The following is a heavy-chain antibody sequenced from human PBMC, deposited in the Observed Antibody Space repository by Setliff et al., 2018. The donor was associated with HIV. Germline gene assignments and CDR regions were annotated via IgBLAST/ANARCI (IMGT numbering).Heavy chain of an antibody. Sequence: LSLSCAASGFTFSTYSMNWVRQAPGKGLEWVSYISRSGDTIDYADSVKGRFTISRDNAKNSVSLQMNSLRVEDTAVYYCARDDWTCSDGTCFPITFDYWGQGTLVTVSS. J-gene: IGHJ4*02. CDR3: ARDDWTCSDGTCFPITFDY. CDR1: GFTFSTYS. V-gene: IGHV3-48*01. D-gene: IGHD2-15*01. CDR2: ISRSGDTI.